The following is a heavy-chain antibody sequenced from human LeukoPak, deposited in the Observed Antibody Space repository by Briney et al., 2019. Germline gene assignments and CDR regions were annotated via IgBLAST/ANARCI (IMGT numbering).Heavy chain of an antibody. D-gene: IGHD3-3*01. CDR2: ISAYNGNT. CDR3: ARGVTIFGVVSIDWFDP. V-gene: IGHV1-18*01. CDR1: GYTFTSYG. J-gene: IGHJ5*02. Sequence: GASVKVSCKASGYTFTSYGISWVRQAPGQGLEWMGWISAYNGNTNYAQKLQGRVTMTTDTSTSPVYMELRSLRSDDTAVYYCARGVTIFGVVSIDWFDPWGQGTLVTVSS.